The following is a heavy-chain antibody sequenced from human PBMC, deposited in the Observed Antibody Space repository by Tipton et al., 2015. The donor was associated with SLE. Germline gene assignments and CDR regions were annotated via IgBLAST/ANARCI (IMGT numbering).Heavy chain of an antibody. J-gene: IGHJ5*02. CDR1: GFTFSSYG. CDR2: ISGSGGST. V-gene: IGHV3-21*06. D-gene: IGHD4-17*01. Sequence: GSLRLSCAASGFTFSSYGMHWVRQAPGKGLEWVSAISGSGGSTYYADSVKGRFTISRDNAKNSLYLQMNSLRVEDTAVYYCARGIRSGVDPWGQGTLVTVSS. CDR3: ARGIRSGVDP.